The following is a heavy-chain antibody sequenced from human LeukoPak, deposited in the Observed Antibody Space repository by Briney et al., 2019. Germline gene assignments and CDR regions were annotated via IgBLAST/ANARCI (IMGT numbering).Heavy chain of an antibody. D-gene: IGHD2-15*01. V-gene: IGHV3-30*02. Sequence: GGSLRLSCAASGFTFSSYGMHWVRQAPGKGLEWVAFIRYDGSHKYYADSVKGRFTISRDNSRNTLYLQMNSLRAEDTAVYYRAKDHFYCSGGSCYPYYMDVWGKGTTVTISS. J-gene: IGHJ6*03. CDR3: AKDHFYCSGGSCYPYYMDV. CDR1: GFTFSSYG. CDR2: IRYDGSHK.